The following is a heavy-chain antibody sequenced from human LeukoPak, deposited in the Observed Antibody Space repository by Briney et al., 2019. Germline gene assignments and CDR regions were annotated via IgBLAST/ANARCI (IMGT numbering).Heavy chain of an antibody. CDR3: ARTNLDCKNGVCYDY. D-gene: IGHD2-8*01. Sequence: GASVMVSCKASGYTFTGYYMHWVRQAPGQGLEWMGWINPNSGGTNYAQKFQGRVTMTRDTSISTAYMELSRLRSDDTAVYYCARTNLDCKNGVCYDYWGQGTPVTVSS. V-gene: IGHV1-2*02. CDR2: INPNSGGT. J-gene: IGHJ4*02. CDR1: GYTFTGYY.